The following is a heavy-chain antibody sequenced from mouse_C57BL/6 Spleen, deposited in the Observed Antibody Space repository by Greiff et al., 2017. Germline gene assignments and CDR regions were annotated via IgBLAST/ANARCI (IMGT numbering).Heavy chain of an antibody. CDR1: GYTFTSYW. Sequence: VQLQQSGAELVRPGSSVKLSCKASGYTFTSYWMHWVKQRPIQGLEWIGNIDPSDSETHYNQKFKDKATLTVDKSSSTAYMQLSSLTSEDSAVXYCARLGGDSSGYYFDYWGQGTTLTVSS. V-gene: IGHV1-52*01. J-gene: IGHJ2*01. CDR2: IDPSDSET. CDR3: ARLGGDSSGYYFDY. D-gene: IGHD3-2*02.